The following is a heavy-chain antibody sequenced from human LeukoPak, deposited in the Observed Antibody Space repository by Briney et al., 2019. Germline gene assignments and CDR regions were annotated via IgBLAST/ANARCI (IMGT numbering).Heavy chain of an antibody. Sequence: PGGSLRLSCAASRFAFSSYAMTWVRQAPGKGLEWVSTISGSSGNTYYADSVKGRFTISRDNSKNTLYLQINSLRAEDTAVYYCAKAPVTTCSGAYCYPFDYWGQGTLVTVSS. CDR3: AKAPVTTCSGAYCYPFDY. CDR1: RFAFSSYA. V-gene: IGHV3-23*01. J-gene: IGHJ4*02. CDR2: ISGSSGNT. D-gene: IGHD2-21*01.